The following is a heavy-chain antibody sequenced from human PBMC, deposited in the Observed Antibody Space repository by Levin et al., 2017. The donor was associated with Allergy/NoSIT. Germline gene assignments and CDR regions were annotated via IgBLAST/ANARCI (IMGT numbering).Heavy chain of an antibody. CDR2: ISWNSGSI. CDR1: GFIFDDYA. V-gene: IGHV3-9*01. D-gene: IGHD6-19*01. J-gene: IGHJ3*02. Sequence: QTGGSLRLSCAASGFIFDDYAMHWVRQAPGKGLEWVSGISWNSGSIGYADSVKGRFTISRDNAKNSLYLQMNSLRAEDTALYYCAKALAVAGLGFSVFDIWGQGTMVTVSS. CDR3: AKALAVAGLGFSVFDI.